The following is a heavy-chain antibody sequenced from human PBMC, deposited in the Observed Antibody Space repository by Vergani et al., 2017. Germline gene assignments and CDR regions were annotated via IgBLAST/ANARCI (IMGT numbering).Heavy chain of an antibody. CDR1: GGSMSGYY. CDR3: GRVADFYGLGSRLLDL. D-gene: IGHD3-10*01. CDR2: IYHSGST. V-gene: IGHV4-59*01. Sequence: QVRLQESGPGLVKPSETLSLTCSVSGGSMSGYYWSWIRQPPGRELEWIGYIYHSGSTNYNPSLETRVTISGDTSKNLFSLKLNSVTAADTAVYYCGRVADFYGLGSRLLDLWGQGILVTVSS. J-gene: IGHJ5*02.